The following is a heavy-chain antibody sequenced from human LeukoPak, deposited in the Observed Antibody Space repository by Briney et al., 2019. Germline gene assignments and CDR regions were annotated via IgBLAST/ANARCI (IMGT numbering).Heavy chain of an antibody. CDR2: IYYSGST. Sequence: SETLSLTCTVSGGSISSSSYYWGWIRQPPGKGLGWIGSIYYSGSTYYNPSLKSRVTISVDTSKNQFSLKLSSVTAADTAVYYCARLFPPSRSYNWFDPWGQGTLVTVSS. J-gene: IGHJ5*02. CDR3: ARLFPPSRSYNWFDP. D-gene: IGHD1-26*01. CDR1: GGSISSSSYY. V-gene: IGHV4-39*01.